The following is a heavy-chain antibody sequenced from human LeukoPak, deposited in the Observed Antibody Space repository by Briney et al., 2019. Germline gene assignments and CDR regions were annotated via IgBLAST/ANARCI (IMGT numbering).Heavy chain of an antibody. CDR1: GSTFSSYA. D-gene: IGHD3-3*01. V-gene: IGHV3-23*01. CDR3: AKDLWSGLAAFDI. J-gene: IGHJ3*02. CDR2: ISGSGGTT. Sequence: GGSLRLSCAASGSTFSSYAMSWVRQAPGKGLEWVSGISGSGGTTYYADSVKGRFTISRDNSKSTLYLQMYSLRAEDTAVYYCAKDLWSGLAAFDIWGQGTMVTVSS.